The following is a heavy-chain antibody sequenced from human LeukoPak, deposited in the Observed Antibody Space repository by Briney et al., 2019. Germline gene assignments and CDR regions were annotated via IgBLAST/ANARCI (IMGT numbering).Heavy chain of an antibody. Sequence: GGSLRLSCAASGFTFSSYWMHWVRQVPGKGLVWVSRINPGGSSTDYADSVKGGVTISRDNDEKTRYLQIDSLRAEDTAVYYCARSNQSDDYWGQGPLVTVSS. CDR2: INPGGSST. J-gene: IGHJ4*02. D-gene: IGHD1-14*01. CDR3: ARSNQSDDY. CDR1: GFTFSSYW. V-gene: IGHV3-74*01.